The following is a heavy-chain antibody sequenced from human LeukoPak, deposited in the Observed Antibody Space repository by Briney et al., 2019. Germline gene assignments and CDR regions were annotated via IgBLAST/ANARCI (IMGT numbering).Heavy chain of an antibody. CDR3: ARVRGTAPEYCSSTRCLSQVSPNWFDP. D-gene: IGHD2-2*01. Sequence: SETLCLTCAVYGGSFRGYYWSCIRQPPGTGLEWIGEINHSGSTNYNTSLKSRVTISVDTSKHQFSLNLSSVTSADPAVYYWARVRGTAPEYCSSTRCLSQVSPNWFDPWGQGTLVTVSS. CDR1: GGSFRGYY. CDR2: INHSGST. J-gene: IGHJ5*02. V-gene: IGHV4-34*01.